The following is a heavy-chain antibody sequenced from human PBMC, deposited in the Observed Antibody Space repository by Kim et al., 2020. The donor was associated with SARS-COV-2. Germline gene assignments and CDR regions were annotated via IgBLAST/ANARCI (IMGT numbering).Heavy chain of an antibody. Sequence: SQTLSLICAISGDSVSSNSAAWNWIRQSPSRGLEWLGRTYYRSKWYNDYAVSVKSRITINPDTSKNQFSLQLNSVTPEDTAVYYCARVGPGTWERQLDCAFDILGQGTMVTVSS. CDR3: ARVGPGTWERQLDCAFDI. CDR2: TYYRSKWYN. V-gene: IGHV6-1*01. J-gene: IGHJ3*02. CDR1: GDSVSSNSAA. D-gene: IGHD1-26*01.